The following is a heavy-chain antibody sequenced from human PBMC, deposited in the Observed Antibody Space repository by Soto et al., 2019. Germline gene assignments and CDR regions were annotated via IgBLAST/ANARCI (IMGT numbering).Heavy chain of an antibody. CDR3: AREDDRGHGMDV. J-gene: IGHJ6*02. CDR2: ISYDGSNK. Sequence: LRLSCAASGFTFSSYAMHWVRQAPGKGLEWVAVISYDGSNKYYADSVKGRFTISRDNSKNTLYLQMNSLRAEDTAVYYCAREDDRGHGMDVWGQGTTVTVSS. CDR1: GFTFSSYA. V-gene: IGHV3-30-3*01. D-gene: IGHD1-1*01.